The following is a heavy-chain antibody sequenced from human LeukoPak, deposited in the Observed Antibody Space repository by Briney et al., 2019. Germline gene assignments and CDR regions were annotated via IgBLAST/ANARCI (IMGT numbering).Heavy chain of an antibody. CDR3: AKDSIIAAATGTFDSYYYYGMDV. J-gene: IGHJ6*02. V-gene: IGHV3-23*01. D-gene: IGHD6-13*01. Sequence: GGSLRLSCAASGFTFSTYAMGWVRQAPGKGLEWVSGISANGDGTFYADSVKGRFTISRENSKNTLYLQMNSLRAEDTALYYCAKDSIIAAATGTFDSYYYYGMDVWGQGTPVTVSS. CDR1: GFTFSTYA. CDR2: ISANGDGT.